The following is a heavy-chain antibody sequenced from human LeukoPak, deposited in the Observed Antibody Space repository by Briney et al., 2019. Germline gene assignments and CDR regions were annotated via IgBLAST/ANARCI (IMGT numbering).Heavy chain of an antibody. D-gene: IGHD6-19*01. Sequence: PSETLSLTCTVSGGSISSGSCYWSWIRQPAGKGLEWIGHIYTSGSTSYNPSLQSRVTISVYTSKNQFSLKVTSVTAADTAVYYCARAGGSVGWYGTIDNWGLGTLVTVSS. V-gene: IGHV4-61*09. CDR3: ARAGGSVGWYGTIDN. J-gene: IGHJ4*02. CDR1: GGSISSGSCY. CDR2: IYTSGST.